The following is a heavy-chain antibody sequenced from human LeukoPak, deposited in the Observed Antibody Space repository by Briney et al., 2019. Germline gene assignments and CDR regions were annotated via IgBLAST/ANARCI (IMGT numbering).Heavy chain of an antibody. Sequence: GGSLRLSCAASGFTFSSYSMNWVRQAPGKGLEWGSSISSSSSYIYYADPVKGRFTISRDNAKNSLYLQMNSLRAEDTAVYYCAREYCSSTSCYTVEFDYWGQGTLVTVSS. V-gene: IGHV3-21*01. CDR1: GFTFSSYS. D-gene: IGHD2-2*02. CDR3: AREYCSSTSCYTVEFDY. CDR2: ISSSSSYI. J-gene: IGHJ4*02.